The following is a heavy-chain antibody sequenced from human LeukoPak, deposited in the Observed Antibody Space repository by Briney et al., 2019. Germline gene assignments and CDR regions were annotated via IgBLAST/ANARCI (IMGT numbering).Heavy chain of an antibody. V-gene: IGHV3-21*01. J-gene: IGHJ4*02. D-gene: IGHD2-15*01. Sequence: GGSLRLSCAASGFTFSSYSMNWVRQAPGKGLEWVSSISSSSSYIYYADSVKGRLTISRDNAKNSLYLQMNSLRAADTAVYYCARSGLGYCSGGSCYDYWGQGTLVTVSS. CDR1: GFTFSSYS. CDR3: ARSGLGYCSGGSCYDY. CDR2: ISSSSSYI.